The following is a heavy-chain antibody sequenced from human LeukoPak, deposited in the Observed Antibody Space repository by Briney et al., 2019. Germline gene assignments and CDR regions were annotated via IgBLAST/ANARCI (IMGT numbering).Heavy chain of an antibody. J-gene: IGHJ4*02. CDR3: ARELIGILSGYSYNDY. D-gene: IGHD5-18*01. CDR2: IIPIFGTA. Sequence: ASVKVSCKASGYTFSSYAISWVRQAPGQGLEWMGRIIPIFGTANYAQKFQGRVTITTDESTSTAYMELSSLRSEDTAVYYCARELIGILSGYSYNDYWGQGTLVTVSS. CDR1: GYTFSSYA. V-gene: IGHV1-69*05.